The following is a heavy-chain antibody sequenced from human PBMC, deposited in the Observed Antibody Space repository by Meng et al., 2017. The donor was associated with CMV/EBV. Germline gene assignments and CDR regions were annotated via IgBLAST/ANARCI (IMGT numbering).Heavy chain of an antibody. D-gene: IGHD4-17*01. CDR1: GGSISSSSYY. J-gene: IGHJ4*02. Sequence: LQESGPGLVKPSETLSLTCTVSGGSISSSSYYWGWIRQPPGKGLEWIGSIYYSGSTYYNPSLKSRVTISVDTSKNQFSLKLSSVTAADTAVYYCARDYGDLRQDYWGQGTLVTVSS. CDR3: ARDYGDLRQDY. CDR2: IYYSGST. V-gene: IGHV4-39*07.